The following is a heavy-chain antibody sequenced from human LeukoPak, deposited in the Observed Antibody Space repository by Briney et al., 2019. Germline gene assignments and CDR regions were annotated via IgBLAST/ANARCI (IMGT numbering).Heavy chain of an antibody. CDR3: ARGRYYDSSGYYLYYYYYMDV. CDR2: INHSGST. Sequence: SETLSLTCAVYGGSFSGYYWSWIRQPPGKGLEWIGEINHSGSTNYNPSLKSRVTISVDTSKNQFSLKLSSVTAADTAVYYCARGRYYDSSGYYLYYYYYMDVWGKGPTVTVSS. V-gene: IGHV4-34*01. J-gene: IGHJ6*03. CDR1: GGSFSGYY. D-gene: IGHD3-22*01.